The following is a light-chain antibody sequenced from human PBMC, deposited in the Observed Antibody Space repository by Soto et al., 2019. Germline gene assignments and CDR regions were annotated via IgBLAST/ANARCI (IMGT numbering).Light chain of an antibody. V-gene: IGKV1-39*01. J-gene: IGKJ1*01. CDR3: QQSDSTPVT. Sequence: DIQMTQSPSSLSASVGDRVAITCRASESISKYLNWFQQKPGKAPKLLIYGASSLHSGVPSRFTGSGSGTEFTLTITSLQPEDFATYYCQQSDSTPVTFGQGTKVEIK. CDR1: ESISKY. CDR2: GAS.